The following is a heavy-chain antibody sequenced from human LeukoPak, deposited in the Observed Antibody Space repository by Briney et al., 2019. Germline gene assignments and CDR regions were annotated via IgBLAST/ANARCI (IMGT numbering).Heavy chain of an antibody. D-gene: IGHD1-1*01. Sequence: EASVKVSCKASGGTLTYDSVSWVRQAPGQGLEWMGGIIVISGSTTYAQKFKGRVTIRADEATSTVFMKLNSLTVEDTGVYYCARDRKDGSQLLYYFDPWGQGTLISVSS. CDR1: GGTLTYDS. V-gene: IGHV1-69*13. CDR3: ARDRKDGSQLLYYFDP. CDR2: IIVISGST. J-gene: IGHJ4*02.